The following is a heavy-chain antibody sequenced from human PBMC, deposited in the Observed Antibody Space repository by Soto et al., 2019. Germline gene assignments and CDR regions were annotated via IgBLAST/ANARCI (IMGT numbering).Heavy chain of an antibody. D-gene: IGHD4-4*01. J-gene: IGHJ5*02. CDR1: GGSISSGGYY. CDR3: ARGSNYGSRGHWFDP. V-gene: IGHV4-31*03. CDR2: IYYSGST. Sequence: TLSLTCTVSGGSISSGGYYWSWIRQHPGKGLEWIGYIYYSGSTYYNPSLKSRVTISVDTSKNQFSLKLSSVTAADTAGYYCARGSNYGSRGHWFDPWGQGTLVTVSS.